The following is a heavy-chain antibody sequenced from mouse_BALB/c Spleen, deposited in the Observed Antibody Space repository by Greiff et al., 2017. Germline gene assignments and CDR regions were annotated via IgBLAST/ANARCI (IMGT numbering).Heavy chain of an antibody. V-gene: IGHV2-6-7*01. Sequence: QVQLKESGPGLVAPSQSLSITCTVSGFSLTGYGVNWVRQPPGKGLEWLGMIWGDGSTDYNSALKSRLSISKDNSKSQVFLKMNSLQTDDTARYYCARMNMVPLFDYWGQGTTLTVSS. J-gene: IGHJ2*01. CDR2: IWGDGST. CDR3: ARMNMVPLFDY. D-gene: IGHD1-1*02. CDR1: GFSLTGYG.